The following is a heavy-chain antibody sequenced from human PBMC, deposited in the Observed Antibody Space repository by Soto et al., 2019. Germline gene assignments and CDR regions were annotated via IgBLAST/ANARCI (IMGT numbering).Heavy chain of an antibody. V-gene: IGHV3-23*01. D-gene: IGHD3-10*01. Sequence: GGSLRLSCAASGFTFSSYAMSWVRQAPGKGLEWVSAISGSGGSKYYADSVKGRFTISRDNSKNTLYLQMNSLRAEDTAVYYCATGVLWFGEFSYYFDYWGQGTLVTVSS. CDR1: GFTFSSYA. CDR3: ATGVLWFGEFSYYFDY. CDR2: ISGSGGSK. J-gene: IGHJ4*02.